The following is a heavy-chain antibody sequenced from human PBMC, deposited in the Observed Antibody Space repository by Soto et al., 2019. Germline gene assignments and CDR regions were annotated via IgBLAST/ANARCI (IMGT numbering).Heavy chain of an antibody. Sequence: PSETLSLTCTVSGGSISSSSYYWGWIRQPPGKGLEWIGSIFYSGSTYYNPSLKSRVTISVDTSKNQFSLKLSSVTAADTAVYYCARDQRSWYNWFDPWGQGTLVTVSS. V-gene: IGHV4-39*07. J-gene: IGHJ5*02. CDR3: ARDQRSWYNWFDP. D-gene: IGHD6-13*01. CDR2: IFYSGST. CDR1: GGSISSSSYY.